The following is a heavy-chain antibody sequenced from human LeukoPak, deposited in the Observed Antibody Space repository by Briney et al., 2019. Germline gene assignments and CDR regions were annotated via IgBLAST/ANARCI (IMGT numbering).Heavy chain of an antibody. D-gene: IGHD3-16*01. V-gene: IGHV3-74*01. Sequence: GGSLRLSCAASGFTFSSSWMHWVRHAPGKGLVWVSRINSDGSRTNYADSVKGRFTISRDNAKNTLHLQMNSLRAEDTAVYYCAIPRGAASFFDYWGQGTLVTVSS. CDR3: AIPRGAASFFDY. J-gene: IGHJ4*02. CDR2: INSDGSRT. CDR1: GFTFSSSW.